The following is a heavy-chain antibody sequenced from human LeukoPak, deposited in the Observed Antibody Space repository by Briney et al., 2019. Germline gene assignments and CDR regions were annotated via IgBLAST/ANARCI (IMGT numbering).Heavy chain of an antibody. CDR1: GFTFSSYW. D-gene: IGHD4-17*01. J-gene: IGHJ4*02. V-gene: IGHV3-23*01. CDR2: ISGSGGST. CDR3: AKDYGDYYFDY. Sequence: QPGGSLRLSCAASGFTFSSYWMSWVRQAPGKGLEWVSVISGSGGSTYHADSVKGRFTISRDNSKNTLYLQMNSLRAEDTAVYYCAKDYGDYYFDYWGQGTLVTVSS.